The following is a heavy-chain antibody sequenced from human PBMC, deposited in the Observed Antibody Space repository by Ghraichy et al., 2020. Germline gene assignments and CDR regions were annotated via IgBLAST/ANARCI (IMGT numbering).Heavy chain of an antibody. Sequence: GGSLRLSCAASGFTFSSYSMNWVRQAPGKGLEWVSSISSSSSYIYYADSVKGRFTISRDNAKNSLYLQMNSLRAEDTAVYYCAREDSSIDLGGMDVLGQGTTVTVSS. J-gene: IGHJ6*02. D-gene: IGHD6-13*01. CDR1: GFTFSSYS. CDR2: ISSSSSYI. CDR3: AREDSSIDLGGMDV. V-gene: IGHV3-21*01.